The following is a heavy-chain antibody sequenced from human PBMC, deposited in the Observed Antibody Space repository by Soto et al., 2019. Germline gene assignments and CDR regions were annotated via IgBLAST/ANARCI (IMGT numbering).Heavy chain of an antibody. CDR1: GYTFTSYA. J-gene: IGHJ6*02. Sequence: GAPVKVSCKASGYTFTSYAMHWVRQAPGQRLEWMGWINAGNGNTKYSQMFQGRVTITRDTSASTAYMELSSLRSEDTAVYYCASSYYYDSSGYSSLYYYYGMDVWGQGTTVTVSS. D-gene: IGHD3-22*01. V-gene: IGHV1-3*01. CDR3: ASSYYYDSSGYSSLYYYYGMDV. CDR2: INAGNGNT.